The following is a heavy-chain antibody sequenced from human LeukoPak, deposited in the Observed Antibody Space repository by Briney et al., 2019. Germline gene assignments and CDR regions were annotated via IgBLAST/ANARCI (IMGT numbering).Heavy chain of an antibody. CDR3: ARSPRITMVRGKRYYYYGMDV. D-gene: IGHD3-10*01. Sequence: ASVTVSCKASGYTFTGYCMHWVRQAPGQGLEWMGRINPNSGGTNYAQKFQGWVTMTRDTSISTAYMELSRLRSDDTAVYYCARSPRITMVRGKRYYYYGMDVWGQGTTVTVSS. CDR1: GYTFTGYC. V-gene: IGHV1-2*04. J-gene: IGHJ6*02. CDR2: INPNSGGT.